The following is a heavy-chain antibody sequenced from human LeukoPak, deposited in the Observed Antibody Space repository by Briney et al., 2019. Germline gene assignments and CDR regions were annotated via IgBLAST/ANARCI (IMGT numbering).Heavy chain of an antibody. V-gene: IGHV1-69*04. Sequence: EASVKVSCKASGYTFTGYYMHWVRQAPGQGLEWMGRIIPILGIANYAQKFQGRVTITADKSTSTAYMELSSLRSEDTAVYYCARGAIVVVTASHPSGYFDYWGQGTLVTVSS. J-gene: IGHJ4*02. CDR2: IIPILGIA. D-gene: IGHD2-21*02. CDR1: GYTFTGYY. CDR3: ARGAIVVVTASHPSGYFDY.